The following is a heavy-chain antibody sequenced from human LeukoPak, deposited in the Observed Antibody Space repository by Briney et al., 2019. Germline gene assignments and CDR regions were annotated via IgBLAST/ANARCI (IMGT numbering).Heavy chain of an antibody. CDR3: ARGRSSSWYLHNWFDP. Sequence: PGGSLRLSCAASGFTFSSYWMNWARQAPGKGLEWVASINHNGNVNYYVDSVKGRFTISRDNAKNSLYLQMSNLRAEDTAVYYCARGRSSSWYLHNWFDPWGQGTLVTVSS. CDR1: GFTFSSYW. CDR2: INHNGNVN. J-gene: IGHJ5*02. V-gene: IGHV3-7*03. D-gene: IGHD6-13*01.